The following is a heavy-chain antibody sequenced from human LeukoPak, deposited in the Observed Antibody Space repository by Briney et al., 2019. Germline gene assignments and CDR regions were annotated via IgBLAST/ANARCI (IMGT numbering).Heavy chain of an antibody. D-gene: IGHD3-9*01. J-gene: IGHJ4*02. CDR3: AREGDILTGYYMDTMQDPFDY. V-gene: IGHV1-18*01. CDR1: GYTFTSCG. CDR2: ISAYNGNT. Sequence: ASVKVSCKASGYTFTSCGISWVRQAPGQGLEWMGWISAYNGNTNYAQKLQGRVTMTTDTSTSTAYMELRSLRSDDTAVYYCAREGDILTGYYMDTMQDPFDYWGQGTLVTVSS.